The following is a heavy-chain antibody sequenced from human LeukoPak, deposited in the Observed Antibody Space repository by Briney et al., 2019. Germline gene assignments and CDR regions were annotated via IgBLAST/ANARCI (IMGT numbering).Heavy chain of an antibody. CDR1: GYTFTSYG. CDR2: ISAYNGNT. Sequence: GASVKVSCKASGYTFTSYGISWVRQAPGQGLEWMGWISAYNGNTNYAQKFQGRVTITADESTSTAYMELSSLRSEDTAVYYCARDRSYYYYMDVWGKGTTVTVSS. CDR3: ARDRSYYYYMDV. J-gene: IGHJ6*03. V-gene: IGHV1-18*01.